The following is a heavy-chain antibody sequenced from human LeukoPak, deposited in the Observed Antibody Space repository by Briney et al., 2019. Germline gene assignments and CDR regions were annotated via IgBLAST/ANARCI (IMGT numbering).Heavy chain of an antibody. CDR1: GYYVTDGYY. J-gene: IGHJ1*01. D-gene: IGHD6-13*01. CDR3: ARIDKTQRLVLGVEL. CDR2: IYHFGDT. V-gene: IGHV4-38-2*02. Sequence: SETLSLTCTVSGYYVTDGYYWGWIRQPPGKGLEWIGHIYHFGDTFYNPSLNTRVTLSVDTSQNQISLTLTSLTAADTATYYCARIDKTQRLVLGVELWAQGTLVTVSS.